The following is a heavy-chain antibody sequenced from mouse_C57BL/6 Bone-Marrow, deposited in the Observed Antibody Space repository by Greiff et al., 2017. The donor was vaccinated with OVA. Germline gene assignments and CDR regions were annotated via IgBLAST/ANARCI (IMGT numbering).Heavy chain of an antibody. Sequence: VQRVESGPELVKPGASVKISCKASGYAFSSSWMNWVKQRPGKGLEWIGRIYPGDGDTNYNGKFKGKATLTADKSSSTAYMQLSSLTSEDSAVYFCARGEYYYGSGGLDYFDYWGQGTTLTVSS. V-gene: IGHV1-82*01. D-gene: IGHD1-1*01. CDR1: GYAFSSSW. CDR2: IYPGDGDT. CDR3: ARGEYYYGSGGLDYFDY. J-gene: IGHJ2*01.